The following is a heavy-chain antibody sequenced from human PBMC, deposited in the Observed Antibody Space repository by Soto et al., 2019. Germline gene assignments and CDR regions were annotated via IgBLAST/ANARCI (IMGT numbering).Heavy chain of an antibody. Sequence: QVQLVESGGGVVQPGRSLRLSCAASGFTFSSYAMHWVRQAPGKGLEWVAVISYDGSNKYYADSVKGRFTISRDNSKNTLYLQMNSLRAEDTAVYYCAREMVPWSYYYYYGMDVRGQGTTVTVSS. D-gene: IGHD2-8*01. CDR1: GFTFSSYA. V-gene: IGHV3-30-3*01. CDR3: AREMVPWSYYYYYGMDV. J-gene: IGHJ6*02. CDR2: ISYDGSNK.